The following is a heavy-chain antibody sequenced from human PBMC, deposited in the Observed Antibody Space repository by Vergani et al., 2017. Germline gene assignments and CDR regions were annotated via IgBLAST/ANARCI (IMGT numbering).Heavy chain of an antibody. D-gene: IGHD6-13*01. V-gene: IGHV3-23*01. CDR3: ATLPLQTQQQVTP. J-gene: IGHJ5*02. CDR1: GFTFSSNA. CDR2: ISGSGGST. Sequence: EVQLLESGGGLVQPGGSLRLSCEASGFTFSSNALSWFRQAPGKGLEWVSAISGSGGSTYYADSVKGRFTISRDNSKNTLYLQMNSLRAEDTAVYYCATLPLQTQQQVTPWGQGTLVTVSS.